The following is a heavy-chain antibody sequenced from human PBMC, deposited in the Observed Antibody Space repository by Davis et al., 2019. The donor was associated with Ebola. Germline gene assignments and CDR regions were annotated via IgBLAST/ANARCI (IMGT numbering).Heavy chain of an antibody. Sequence: HSQTLSLTCAISGDSVSGKNGAWNWIRQSPSRGLEWLGRTYYNSKWYIDYAMSVKSRITINPDTSKNQFSLHLNSVTPGDTAVYYCARGWLRTGFDYWGQGTLVTVSS. CDR2: TYYNSKWYI. D-gene: IGHD3/OR15-3a*01. V-gene: IGHV6-1*01. J-gene: IGHJ4*02. CDR1: GDSVSGKNGA. CDR3: ARGWLRTGFDY.